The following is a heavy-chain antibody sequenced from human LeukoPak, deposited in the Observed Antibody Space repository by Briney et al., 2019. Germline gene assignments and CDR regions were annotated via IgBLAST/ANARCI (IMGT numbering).Heavy chain of an antibody. D-gene: IGHD3-22*01. CDR2: IYYGGST. J-gene: IGHJ4*02. Sequence: SQTLSLTCTVSGGSISSGGYYWSWIRQHPGKGLEWIGYIYYGGSTYYNPSLKSRVTISVDTSKNQFSLKLSSVTAADTAVYYCARGYYYDSSGLFDYWGQGTLVTVSS. CDR1: GGSISSGGYY. V-gene: IGHV4-31*03. CDR3: ARGYYYDSSGLFDY.